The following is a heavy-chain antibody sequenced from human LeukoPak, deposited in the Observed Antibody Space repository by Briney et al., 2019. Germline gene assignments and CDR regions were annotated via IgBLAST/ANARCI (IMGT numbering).Heavy chain of an antibody. J-gene: IGHJ4*02. Sequence: ASVKVSCKASGHTFTGYYLHWVRQAPGQGLEWMGRINPNSGGPNFAQNFQGRVTMTRDTSITTAYMELSGLRSDDTAVYYCAREYSYGYYFDSWGQGTLVTVSS. CDR1: GHTFTGYY. CDR3: AREYSYGYYFDS. D-gene: IGHD5-18*01. V-gene: IGHV1-2*06. CDR2: INPNSGGP.